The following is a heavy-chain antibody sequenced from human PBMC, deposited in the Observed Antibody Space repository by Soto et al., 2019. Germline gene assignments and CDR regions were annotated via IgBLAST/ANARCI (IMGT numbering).Heavy chain of an antibody. J-gene: IGHJ4*02. CDR2: ISGSGDNT. Sequence: GGSLRLSCAASGFTLSSYAMSWVRQAPGKGLEWVSAISGSGDNTYYPDSVKGRFTISRDNARNTLYLQMNSLRAEDTAVYYCADGGEWLFNFDYWGQGTLVTVSS. CDR3: ADGGEWLFNFDY. V-gene: IGHV3-23*01. CDR1: GFTLSSYA. D-gene: IGHD3-3*01.